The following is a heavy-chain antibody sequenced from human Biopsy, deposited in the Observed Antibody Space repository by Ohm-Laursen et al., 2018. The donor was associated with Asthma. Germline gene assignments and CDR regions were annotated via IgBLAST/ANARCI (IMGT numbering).Heavy chain of an antibody. J-gene: IGHJ3*02. Sequence: APVQAPCQASGYTFINYAIHWAPQAPAPSPAWMGRINAGTRNTKYSQKFQGRVTISRDTSASTAYMDLSSLRSEDTAVYYCARAYYDFLTGQVNDAFAMWGQGTMVTVSS. V-gene: IGHV1-3*01. CDR3: ARAYYDFLTGQVNDAFAM. CDR2: INAGTRNT. CDR1: GYTFINYA. D-gene: IGHD3-9*01.